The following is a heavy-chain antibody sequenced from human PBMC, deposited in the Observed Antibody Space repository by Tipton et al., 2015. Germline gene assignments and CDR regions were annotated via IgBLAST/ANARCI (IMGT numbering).Heavy chain of an antibody. J-gene: IGHJ6*02. Sequence: LRLSCAVYGGSFSGYYWTWIRQPPGKGLEWIGRIYTSGSTNYNPSLKSRVTMSVDTSKNQFSLKLSSVTAADTAVYYCARLFPSVTHYDFWSGPSRDYYGMDVWGQGTTVTVSS. D-gene: IGHD3-3*01. V-gene: IGHV4-59*10. CDR2: IYTSGST. CDR3: ARLFPSVTHYDFWSGPSRDYYGMDV. CDR1: GGSFSGYY.